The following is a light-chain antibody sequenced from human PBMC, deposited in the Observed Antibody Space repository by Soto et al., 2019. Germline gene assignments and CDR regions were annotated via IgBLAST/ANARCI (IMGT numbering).Light chain of an antibody. CDR1: SSDVGGYNY. J-gene: IGLJ3*02. CDR3: SSYTSSSPWV. Sequence: QSALTQPASVSGSPGQAITISCTGTSSDVGGYNYVSWYQQHPGKAPKLMIYEISNRPSGVSNRFSGSKSGNTASLTISGIQAEDEADYYCSSYTSSSPWVFGGGTKLTVL. V-gene: IGLV2-14*01. CDR2: EIS.